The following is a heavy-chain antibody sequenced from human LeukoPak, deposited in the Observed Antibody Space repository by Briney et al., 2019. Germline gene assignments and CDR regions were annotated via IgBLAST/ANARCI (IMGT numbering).Heavy chain of an antibody. Sequence: PGGSLRLSCAASGFTFSSYAMHWVRQAPGKGLEWVSSISSSSSYIYYADSVKGRFTISRDNAKNSLYLQMNSLRAEDTAVYYCAIHDYYYDSSGYYFDYWGQGTLVTVSS. CDR1: GFTFSSYA. D-gene: IGHD3-22*01. J-gene: IGHJ4*02. CDR2: ISSSSSYI. V-gene: IGHV3-21*01. CDR3: AIHDYYYDSSGYYFDY.